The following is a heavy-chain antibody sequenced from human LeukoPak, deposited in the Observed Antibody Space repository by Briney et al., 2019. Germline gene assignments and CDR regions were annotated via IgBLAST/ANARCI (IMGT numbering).Heavy chain of an antibody. J-gene: IGHJ4*02. D-gene: IGHD3-10*01. CDR1: GGSISSSSYY. CDR3: ARLRWFGEFDY. V-gene: IGHV4-39*01. Sequence: SETLSLTCTVPGGSISSSSYYWGWIRQPPGKGLEWIGSIYYSGSTYYNPSLKSRVTISVDTSKNQFSLKLSSVTAADTAVYYCARLRWFGEFDYWGQGTLVTVSS. CDR2: IYYSGST.